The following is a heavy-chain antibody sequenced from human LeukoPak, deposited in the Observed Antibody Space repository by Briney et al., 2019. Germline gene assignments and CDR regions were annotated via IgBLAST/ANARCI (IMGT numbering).Heavy chain of an antibody. CDR1: GFTFSSYA. CDR3: AKVEVVLMVCAMGDVNYFDY. J-gene: IGHJ4*02. V-gene: IGHV3-23*01. Sequence: GGSLRLSCAASGFTFSSYAMSWVRQAPGKGLEWVSAISGSGGSTYYADSVKGRFTISRDNSKNTLYLQMNSLRAEDTAVYYCAKVEVVLMVCAMGDVNYFDYWGQGTLVTVSS. CDR2: ISGSGGST. D-gene: IGHD2-8*01.